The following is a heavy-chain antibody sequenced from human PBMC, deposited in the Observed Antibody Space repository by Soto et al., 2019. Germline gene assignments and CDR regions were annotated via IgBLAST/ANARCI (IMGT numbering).Heavy chain of an antibody. Sequence: GASVKVSCKVSGYTLTELSMHWVRQAPGKGLEWMGAFDPEDDETIYPQRFAQKFQGRVTMTEDTSTDTAYMELSSLRSEDTAVYYCATADPCCSSTTCLSPVDWGQGTLVTVSS. CDR3: ATADPCCSSTTCLSPVD. D-gene: IGHD2-2*01. CDR2: FDPEDDET. CDR1: GYTLTELS. J-gene: IGHJ4*02. V-gene: IGHV1-24*01.